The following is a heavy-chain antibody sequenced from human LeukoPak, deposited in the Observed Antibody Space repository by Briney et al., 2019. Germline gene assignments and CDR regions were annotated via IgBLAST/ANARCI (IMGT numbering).Heavy chain of an antibody. CDR3: AGVVGGVKAYYFNF. J-gene: IGHJ4*02. CDR1: GFTFSSYS. CDR2: ISSSSSTI. D-gene: IGHD3-10*01. V-gene: IGHV3-48*04. Sequence: GGSLRLSCAASGFTFSSYSMSWVRQAPGKGLEWVSYISSSSSTIYYADSVKGRFTISRDNAKNSLYLQVNSLRAEDTALYYWAGVVGGVKAYYFNFWGQGPLVTVSS.